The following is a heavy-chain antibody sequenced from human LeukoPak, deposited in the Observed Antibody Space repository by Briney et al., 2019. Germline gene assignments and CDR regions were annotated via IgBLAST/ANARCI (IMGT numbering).Heavy chain of an antibody. CDR1: GGTFSSHA. V-gene: IGHV1-69*13. Sequence: SVKVSCKASGGTFSSHAISWVRQAPGQGLEWMGGIIPIFGTANYAQKFQGRVTITADESTSTAYMELSSLRSEDTAVYYCARGVNIVVVPGYYYGMDVWGQGTTVTVSS. CDR2: IIPIFGTA. J-gene: IGHJ6*02. D-gene: IGHD2-2*01. CDR3: ARGVNIVVVPGYYYGMDV.